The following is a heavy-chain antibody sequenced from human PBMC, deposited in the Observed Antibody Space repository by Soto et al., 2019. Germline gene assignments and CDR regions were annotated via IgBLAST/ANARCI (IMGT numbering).Heavy chain of an antibody. V-gene: IGHV3-30*18. CDR2: ISYDGSNK. CDR3: AKGVVYGDPLVDP. Sequence: GGSLRLSCAASGFTFSSYGMHWVRQAPGKGLEWVAVISYDGSNKYYADSVKGRFTISRDNSKNTLYLQMNSLRAEDTAVYYCAKGVVYGDPLVDPWGQGTLVTVSS. D-gene: IGHD4-17*01. J-gene: IGHJ5*02. CDR1: GFTFSSYG.